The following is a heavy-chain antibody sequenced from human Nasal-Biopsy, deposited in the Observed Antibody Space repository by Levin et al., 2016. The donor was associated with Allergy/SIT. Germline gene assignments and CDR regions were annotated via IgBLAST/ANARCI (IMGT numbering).Heavy chain of an antibody. J-gene: IGHJ4*02. CDR1: GGFVSPYY. D-gene: IGHD3-3*01. CDR3: ARAPNIFGAGSFDY. CDR2: IYYNGKT. V-gene: IGHV4-59*02. Sequence: SETLSLTCTVSGGFVSPYYWTWIRQPPGRGLEWVGYIYYNGKTNYNPSLMSRVAISVDKSRNQFSLKLTSVTAADTAVYYCARAPNIFGAGSFDYWGQGSLVTVSS.